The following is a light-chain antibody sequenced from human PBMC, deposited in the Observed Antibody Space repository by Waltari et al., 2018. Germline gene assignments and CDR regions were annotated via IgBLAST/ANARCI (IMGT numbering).Light chain of an antibody. Sequence: QPALTQPPSASGSLGHSVTLYCSGSSCDIGRYTFVSWYQQYPGRAPTLIFYEVFKPPPGVPDRFSGSKSGNTASLTVSGLQPEDEADYFCSSYAGSNTLVFGGGTRLTVL. V-gene: IGLV2-8*01. CDR1: SCDIGRYTF. J-gene: IGLJ2*01. CDR2: EVF. CDR3: SSYAGSNTLV.